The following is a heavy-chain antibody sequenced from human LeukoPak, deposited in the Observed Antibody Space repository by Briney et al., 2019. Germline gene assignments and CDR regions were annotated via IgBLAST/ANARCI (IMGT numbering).Heavy chain of an antibody. CDR2: INHSGST. D-gene: IGHD3-10*01. CDR3: VRGPVTMVRPRGWFDP. CDR1: GGSFSGYY. J-gene: IGHJ5*02. V-gene: IGHV4-34*01. Sequence: SETLSLTCAVYGGSFSGYYWSWIRQPPGKGLEWIGEINHSGSTNYNPSLKSRVTISVDTSKNQFSLKLSSVTAADTAVYYCVRGPVTMVRPRGWFDPWGQGTLVTVSS.